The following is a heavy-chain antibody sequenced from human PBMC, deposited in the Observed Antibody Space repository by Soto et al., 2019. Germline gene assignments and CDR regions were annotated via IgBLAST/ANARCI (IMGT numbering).Heavy chain of an antibody. CDR2: VSPKSGNT. CDR3: ARGRTVSSIGPLLV. CDR1: GYNFLNFG. V-gene: IGHV1-18*01. Sequence: QIQLVQSGAEVKKPGASVKVSCKASGYNFLNFGVSWVRQAPGQGLEWMGWVSPKSGNTDYARKVQGRVTRTTDTSTTTAYMDLRGLRCDDTAVDYCARGRTVSSIGPLLVWGQGTLVSVSS. J-gene: IGHJ1*01. D-gene: IGHD1-1*01.